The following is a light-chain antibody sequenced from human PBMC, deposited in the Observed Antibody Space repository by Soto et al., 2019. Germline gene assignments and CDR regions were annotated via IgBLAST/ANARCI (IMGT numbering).Light chain of an antibody. J-gene: IGKJ2*01. CDR3: QQYNNWPPGNT. V-gene: IGKV3-15*01. CDR1: QSVSSN. CDR2: GAS. Sequence: EIVMTQSPATLSVSPGERATLSCRASQSVSSNLAWYQQKPGQAPRLLIYGASTRATGIPARFSGSGSGTEFTLTISSLQSEDFAVYYCQQYNNWPPGNTFGQGTKVDIK.